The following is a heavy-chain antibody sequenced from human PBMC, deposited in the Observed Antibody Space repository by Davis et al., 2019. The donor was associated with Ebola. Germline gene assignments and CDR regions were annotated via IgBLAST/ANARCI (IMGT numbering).Heavy chain of an antibody. CDR3: ARDPWGSHKDY. D-gene: IGHD7-27*01. CDR2: ISTSNGNT. V-gene: IGHV1-18*04. Sequence: ASVKVSCKASNYTFNTYGISWVRQAPGQGLEWMGWISTSNGNTNYAQKLLGRVTMTTETSTSTAYMELRSLRSDDTAVYYCARDPWGSHKDYWGQGTLVTVSS. J-gene: IGHJ4*02. CDR1: NYTFNTYG.